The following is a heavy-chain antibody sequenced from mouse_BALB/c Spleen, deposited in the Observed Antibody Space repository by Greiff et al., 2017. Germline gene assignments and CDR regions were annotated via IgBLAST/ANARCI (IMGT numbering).Heavy chain of an antibody. J-gene: IGHJ4*01. D-gene: IGHD1-1*01. Sequence: EVQVVESGGGLVQPGGSLKLSCAASGFTFSSYTMSWVRQTPEKRLEWVAYISNGGGSTYYPDTVKGRFTISRDNAKNTLYLQMSSLKSEDTAMYYCARLYGSSLYYYAMDYWGQGTSVTVSS. CDR1: GFTFSSYT. CDR2: ISNGGGST. V-gene: IGHV5-12-2*01. CDR3: ARLYGSSLYYYAMDY.